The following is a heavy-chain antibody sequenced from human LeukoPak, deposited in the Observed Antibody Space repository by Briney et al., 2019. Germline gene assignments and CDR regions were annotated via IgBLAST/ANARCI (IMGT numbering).Heavy chain of an antibody. Sequence: SVKVSCKASGYTFTSYDINWVRQAPGQGLEWMGGIIPIFGTANYAQKFQGRVTITADESTSTAYMELSSLRSEDTAVYYCARVGTGIVKPFDYWGQGTLVTVSS. CDR1: GYTFTSYD. J-gene: IGHJ4*02. V-gene: IGHV1-69*13. D-gene: IGHD1-26*01. CDR2: IIPIFGTA. CDR3: ARVGTGIVKPFDY.